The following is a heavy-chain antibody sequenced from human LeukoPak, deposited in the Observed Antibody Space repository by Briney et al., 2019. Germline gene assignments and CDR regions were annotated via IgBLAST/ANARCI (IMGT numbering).Heavy chain of an antibody. V-gene: IGHV3-23*01. CDR2: ISGSGGST. J-gene: IGHJ4*02. Sequence: PGGSLRLSCADSGLTFSSHAMSWVRKAPGKGLQWVSAISGSGGSTYYADSVKGRFTISRDNSKNALYLQMNSLRAEDTAVYYCAKGQYGSGSYYTGGFDYWGQGTLVTVSS. CDR1: GLTFSSHA. CDR3: AKGQYGSGSYYTGGFDY. D-gene: IGHD3-10*01.